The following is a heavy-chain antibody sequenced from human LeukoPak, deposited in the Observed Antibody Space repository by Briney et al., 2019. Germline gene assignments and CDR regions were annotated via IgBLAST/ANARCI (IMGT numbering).Heavy chain of an antibody. V-gene: IGHV7-4-1*02. Sequence: ASVKVSCKASGYTFTSYAMNWVRQAPGQGLEWMGWINTNTGNPTYAQGFTGRFVFSLDTSVSTAYLQISSLKAEDTAVYYCARGESIAAAGRLYYYYGMDVWGQGTTVTVSS. CDR2: INTNTGNP. J-gene: IGHJ6*02. D-gene: IGHD6-13*01. CDR1: GYTFTSYA. CDR3: ARGESIAAAGRLYYYYGMDV.